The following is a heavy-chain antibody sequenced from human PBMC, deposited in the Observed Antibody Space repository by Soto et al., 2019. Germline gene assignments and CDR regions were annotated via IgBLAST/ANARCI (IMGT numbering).Heavy chain of an antibody. CDR1: GYTFTTYS. V-gene: IGHV1-3*04. Sequence: QVQLVQSGAEVQKPGASVKLSCKASGYTFTTYSMHWVRQAPGQSLEWLGWINTGNGDTRYPQKFQGRVTVTRETSASTVYMELSSLNSEDTAVYYCARDRVGNDYWGQGTQVTVSS. CDR3: ARDRVGNDY. J-gene: IGHJ4*02. CDR2: INTGNGDT.